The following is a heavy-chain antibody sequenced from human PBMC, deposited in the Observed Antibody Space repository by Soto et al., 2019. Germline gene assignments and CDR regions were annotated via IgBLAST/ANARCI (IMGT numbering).Heavy chain of an antibody. V-gene: IGHV3-43*01. CDR3: AKHRAAVTGAYYYYDMDV. J-gene: IGHJ6*02. CDR2: ISWDGGKT. CDR1: GFTFDDYT. D-gene: IGHD6-19*01. Sequence: GGSLRLSCAASGFTFDDYTMHWVLQAPGQRLEWVSLISWDGGKTYYADSVKGRFTISRDNSKNSLNLQMNSLTTEDSASYYCAKHRAAVTGAYYYYDMDVWGQGTTVTVSS.